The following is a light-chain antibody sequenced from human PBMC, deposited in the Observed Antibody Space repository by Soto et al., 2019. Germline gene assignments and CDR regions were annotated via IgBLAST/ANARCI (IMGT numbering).Light chain of an antibody. V-gene: IGKV3-20*01. J-gene: IGKJ1*01. CDR2: GAS. Sequence: EIGLTQSPATLSLSPGERATLSCRASQSVSSSYLAWYQQKPGQAPRLIIYGASSRATGIPDRFSGSGSGTDFTLTISRLEPEDFAVYYCQQYGSSTPTFGQGTKVEIK. CDR3: QQYGSSTPT. CDR1: QSVSSSY.